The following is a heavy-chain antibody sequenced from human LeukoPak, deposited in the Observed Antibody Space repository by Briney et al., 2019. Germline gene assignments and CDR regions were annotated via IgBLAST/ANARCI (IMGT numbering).Heavy chain of an antibody. CDR2: IVVGSGNT. D-gene: IGHD1-26*01. J-gene: IGHJ4*02. CDR1: GFTFSSSV. CDR3: AAAIVGATGYYFDY. Sequence: SVKVSCKASGFTFSSSVMQWVRQARGQRLEWIGWIVVGSGNTNYAQKFQERVTITRDMSTSTAYMELSSLSSEDTAVYYCAAAIVGATGYYFDYWGQGTLVTVSS. V-gene: IGHV1-58*02.